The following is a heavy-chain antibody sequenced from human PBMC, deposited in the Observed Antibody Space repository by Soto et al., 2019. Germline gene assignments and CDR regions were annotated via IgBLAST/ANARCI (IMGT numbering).Heavy chain of an antibody. CDR1: GFPFSDYA. D-gene: IGHD6-19*01. J-gene: IGHJ4*02. Sequence: VQLVESGGGVVQPGRSLRLSCAASGFPFSDYAMHWVRQAPGKGLEWVAVVSHDGRNTHYADSVKGRFTISRDSSKNTASLEMTSLRAEDTAVYYCAKGGRQWLVTSDFNYWGQGALVTVSS. CDR3: AKGGRQWLVTSDFNY. V-gene: IGHV3-30*18. CDR2: VSHDGRNT.